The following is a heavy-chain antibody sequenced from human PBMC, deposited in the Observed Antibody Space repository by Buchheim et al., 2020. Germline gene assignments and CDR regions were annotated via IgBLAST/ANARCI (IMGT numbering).Heavy chain of an antibody. CDR1: GGSITSSGYS. V-gene: IGHV4-30-4*07. Sequence: QVQLQESGPGLVKPSQTLSLTCAVPGGSITSSGYSWSWIRQPPGKGLEWISYIYYSGRTVFNPSLRSRVTISIEMSKNQFSLKLSSVTAADTAVYYCAREAAAVAGGMDVWGQGTT. D-gene: IGHD6-13*01. J-gene: IGHJ6*02. CDR3: AREAAAVAGGMDV. CDR2: IYYSGRT.